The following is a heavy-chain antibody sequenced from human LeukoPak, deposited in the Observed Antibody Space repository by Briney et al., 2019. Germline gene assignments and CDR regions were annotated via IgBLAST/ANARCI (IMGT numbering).Heavy chain of an antibody. CDR1: GFTFTNYA. CDR3: AKERYYYDSSGYERGRYFQH. V-gene: IGHV3-23*01. J-gene: IGHJ1*01. D-gene: IGHD3-22*01. Sequence: GGSLRLSCAASGFTFTNYAMSWVRQAPGKGLEWVSAIGGSGGVTSYAESVKGRFTISRNNSKNTLHLQMNSLRAEDTAVYYCAKERYYYDSSGYERGRYFQHWGQGTLVTVSS. CDR2: IGGSGGVT.